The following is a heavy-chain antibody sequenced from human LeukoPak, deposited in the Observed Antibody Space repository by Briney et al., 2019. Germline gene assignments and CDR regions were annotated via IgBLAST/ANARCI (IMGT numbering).Heavy chain of an antibody. CDR3: AKDLSLSSSWYLRAFDI. J-gene: IGHJ3*02. V-gene: IGHV3-23*01. CDR2: ISGSGGST. D-gene: IGHD6-13*01. CDR1: GFTFSSYG. Sequence: GGSLRLSCAASGFTFSSYGMSWVRQAPGKGLEWVSAISGSGGSTYYADSVKGRFTISRDNSKNTLYLQMNSLRAEDTAVYYCAKDLSLSSSWYLRAFDIWGQGTMVTVSS.